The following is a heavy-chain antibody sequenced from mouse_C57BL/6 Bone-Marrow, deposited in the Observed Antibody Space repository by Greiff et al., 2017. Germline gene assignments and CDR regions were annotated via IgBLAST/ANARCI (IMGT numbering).Heavy chain of an antibody. CDR2: IYPGSGST. J-gene: IGHJ4*01. CDR1: GYTFTSYW. CDR3: ARGKYGYDPYYYAMDY. D-gene: IGHD2-2*01. Sequence: QVQLQQPGAELVKPGASVKMSCKASGYTFTSYWLTWVKQRPGQGLEWIGDIYPGSGSTNYNEKFKSKATLTVDTSSSTAYMQLSSLTSEDSAVYYCARGKYGYDPYYYAMDYWGQGTSVTVSS. V-gene: IGHV1-55*01.